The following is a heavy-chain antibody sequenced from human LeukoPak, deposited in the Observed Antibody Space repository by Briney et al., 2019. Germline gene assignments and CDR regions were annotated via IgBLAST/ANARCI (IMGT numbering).Heavy chain of an antibody. V-gene: IGHV1-46*01. CDR3: AREPVVVPVAFKVDGMDV. CDR2: INPSGGST. J-gene: IGHJ6*02. CDR1: GYTFTSHY. Sequence: ASVKVSCKASGYTFTSHYMHWVRQAPGQGLEWMGIINPSGGSTSYAQKFQGRVTMTRDTSTSTVYMELSSLRSEDTAVYYCAREPVVVPVAFKVDGMDVWGQGTTVTVSS. D-gene: IGHD2-2*01.